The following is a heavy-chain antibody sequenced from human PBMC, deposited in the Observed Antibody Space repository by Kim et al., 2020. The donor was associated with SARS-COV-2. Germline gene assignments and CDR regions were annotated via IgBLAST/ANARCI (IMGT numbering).Heavy chain of an antibody. CDR3: RACLVVHSCALTY. V-gene: IGHV4-59*01. CDR1: GGSINEDF. Sequence: SETLSLTCSVSGGSINEDFWTWIRQSPGKGLEWIGHIYDSVKTNYSPSLKRRGTISLAVTPPKFSCRLPPLPPAASPFFSYRACLVVHSCALTYWGQ. J-gene: IGHJ4*02. D-gene: IGHD3-16*02. CDR2: IYDSVKT.